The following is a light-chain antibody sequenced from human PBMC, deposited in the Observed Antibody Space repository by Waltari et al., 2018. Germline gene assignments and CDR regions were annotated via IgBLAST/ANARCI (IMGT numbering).Light chain of an antibody. CDR3: CSYAGSSTYV. CDR2: EGS. CDR1: SSDVGSNNL. V-gene: IGLV2-23*01. Sequence: QSALTPPASVSGSPGQSITIPCTGTSSDVGSNNLFSWYQQHPGKAPKLMIYEGSKRPSGVSNRFSGSKSGNTASLTISGLQAEDEADYYCCSYAGSSTYVFGTGTKVTVL. J-gene: IGLJ1*01.